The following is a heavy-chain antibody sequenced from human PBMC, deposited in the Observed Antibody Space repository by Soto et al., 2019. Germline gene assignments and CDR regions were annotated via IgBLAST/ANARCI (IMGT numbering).Heavy chain of an antibody. D-gene: IGHD3-10*01. Sequence: PSETLSLTCTVSGGSIRSGGYYWSCIRQHPGKGLEWIGYIYYSGSTYYNPSLKSRVTISVDTSKNQFSLKLSSVTAADTAVYYCARECGYYGSGSPPSFDYWGQGTLVTVSS. J-gene: IGHJ4*02. V-gene: IGHV4-31*03. CDR1: GGSIRSGGYY. CDR2: IYYSGST. CDR3: ARECGYYGSGSPPSFDY.